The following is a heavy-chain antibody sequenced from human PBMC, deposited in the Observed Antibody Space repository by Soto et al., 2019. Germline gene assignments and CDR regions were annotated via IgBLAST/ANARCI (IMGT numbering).Heavy chain of an antibody. J-gene: IGHJ4*02. D-gene: IGHD5-18*01. Sequence: SETLSLTCAVYGGSFSGYYWSWIRQPPGKGLEWIGEINHSGSTNYNPSLKSRVTISVDTSKNQFSLKLSSVTAADTAVYYCARVRTWIQLFDYWGQGTLVTVSS. CDR2: INHSGST. CDR1: GGSFSGYY. V-gene: IGHV4-34*01. CDR3: ARVRTWIQLFDY.